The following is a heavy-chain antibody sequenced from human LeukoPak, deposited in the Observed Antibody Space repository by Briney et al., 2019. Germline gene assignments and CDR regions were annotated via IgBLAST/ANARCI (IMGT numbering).Heavy chain of an antibody. CDR3: ARVRPTPSRYSYGNNWFDP. Sequence: SETLSHTCAVYGGSFGGYYWSWIRQPPGKGLEWIGEIKHSGSTNYNASLKSRVTTSVDTSKNQFSLKLSSVTAADTAVYYCARVRPTPSRYSYGNNWFDPWGQGTLVTVSS. D-gene: IGHD5-18*01. CDR2: IKHSGST. CDR1: GGSFGGYY. V-gene: IGHV4-34*01. J-gene: IGHJ5*02.